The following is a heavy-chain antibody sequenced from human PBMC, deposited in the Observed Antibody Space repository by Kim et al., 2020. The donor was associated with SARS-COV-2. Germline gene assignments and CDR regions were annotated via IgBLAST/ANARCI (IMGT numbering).Heavy chain of an antibody. J-gene: IGHJ5*02. Sequence: SETLSLTCAVYGGSFSGYYWSWIRQPPGKGLEWIGEINHSGSTNYNPSLKSRVTISVDTSKNQFSLKLSSVTAADTAVYYCARTVYVRAMVPWGQGTLVTVSS. CDR3: ARTVYVRAMVP. CDR2: INHSGST. V-gene: IGHV4-34*01. CDR1: GGSFSGYY. D-gene: IGHD5-18*01.